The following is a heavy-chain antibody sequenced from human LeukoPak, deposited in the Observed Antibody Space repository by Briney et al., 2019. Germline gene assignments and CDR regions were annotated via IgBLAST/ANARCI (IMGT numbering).Heavy chain of an antibody. J-gene: IGHJ3*02. Sequence: GGSLRLSCAASGFTVSSNYMSWVRQAPGKGLEWVSVIYSGGSTYYADSVKGRFTISRDNSKNTLYLQMNSLRAEDTAVYYCARARYGKGDAFDIWGQGTMVTVSS. CDR3: ARARYGKGDAFDI. CDR2: IYSGGST. CDR1: GFTVSSNY. V-gene: IGHV3-53*05. D-gene: IGHD3-9*01.